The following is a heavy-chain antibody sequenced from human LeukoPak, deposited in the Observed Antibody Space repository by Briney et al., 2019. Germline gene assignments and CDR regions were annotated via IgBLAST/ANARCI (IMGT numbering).Heavy chain of an antibody. CDR2: IYTSGST. J-gene: IGHJ5*02. CDR3: ARDFGGYSYGSASLWFDT. CDR1: GGSISSGSYY. D-gene: IGHD5-18*01. Sequence: SETLSLTCTVSGGSISSGSYYWSWIRQPAGKGLEWIGRIYTSGSTNYNPSLKSRVTISVDTSKNQFSLKLSSVTAADTAVYYCARDFGGYSYGSASLWFDTWGQGTLVTVSS. V-gene: IGHV4-61*02.